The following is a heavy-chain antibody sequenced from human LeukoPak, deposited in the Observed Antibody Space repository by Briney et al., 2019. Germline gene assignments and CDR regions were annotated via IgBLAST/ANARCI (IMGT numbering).Heavy chain of an antibody. V-gene: IGHV3-66*01. CDR3: ATTSADIVVVAAMDRGYGMDV. Sequence: PGGSLRLSCAASGFTVSSNYMSWVRQAPGKGLEWVSVIYSGGSTYYADSVKGRFTISRDNSKNTLYLQMNSLRAEDTAVYYCATTSADIVVVAAMDRGYGMDVWGQGTTVTVSS. D-gene: IGHD2-21*02. J-gene: IGHJ6*02. CDR1: GFTVSSNY. CDR2: IYSGGST.